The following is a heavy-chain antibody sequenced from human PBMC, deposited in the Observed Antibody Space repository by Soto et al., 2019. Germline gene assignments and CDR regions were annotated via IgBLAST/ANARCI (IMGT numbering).Heavy chain of an antibody. D-gene: IGHD2-2*01. CDR1: GFTFSSYG. J-gene: IGHJ4*02. CDR2: ISYDGSNK. V-gene: IGHV3-30*18. CDR3: AKDSMPRAPYDY. Sequence: PGGSLRLSCAASGFTFSSYGMHWVRQAPGKGLEWVAVISYDGSNKYYADSVKGRFTISRDNSKNTLYLQMNSLRAEDTAVYYCAKDSMPRAPYDYWGQGTLVTVYS.